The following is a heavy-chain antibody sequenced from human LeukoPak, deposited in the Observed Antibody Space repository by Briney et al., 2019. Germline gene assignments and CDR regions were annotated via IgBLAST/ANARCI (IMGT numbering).Heavy chain of an antibody. CDR3: ARSLTTGIDWFDP. CDR1: GDSISNYY. J-gene: IGHJ5*02. Sequence: PSETLSLTCTVSGDSISNYYWSWVRQPPGKGLEGIGCVYYSGSSNYYPSLTSRVTISLDTSKNQFSLRLNSVTAADTAVYYCARSLTTGIDWFDPWGQGTLVTVSS. D-gene: IGHD4/OR15-4a*01. V-gene: IGHV4-59*08. CDR2: VYYSGSS.